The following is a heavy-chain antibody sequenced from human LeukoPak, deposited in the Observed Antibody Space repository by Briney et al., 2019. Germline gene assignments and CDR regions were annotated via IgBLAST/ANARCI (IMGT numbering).Heavy chain of an antibody. CDR1: GFTVSSNY. CDR2: IYSGGST. Sequence: GGSLRLSCAASGFTVSSNYMSWVRQAPGKGLEWVSVIYSGGSTYYADSVKGRFTISRDNSKNTLYLQMNSLRAEDTAEYYCAKEGYGDLPGYYYYGMDVWGQGTTVTVSS. CDR3: AKEGYGDLPGYYYYGMDV. J-gene: IGHJ6*02. V-gene: IGHV3-66*02. D-gene: IGHD4-17*01.